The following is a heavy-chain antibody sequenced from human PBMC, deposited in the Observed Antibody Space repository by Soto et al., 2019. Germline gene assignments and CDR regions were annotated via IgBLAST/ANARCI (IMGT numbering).Heavy chain of an antibody. J-gene: IGHJ6*02. D-gene: IGHD4-17*01. V-gene: IGHV3-23*01. CDR3: AKGDRGEYPNYYYGMDV. Sequence: WGSLRLSCAASGFTFSSYAMSWVRQAPGKGLEWVSGISASGGSTYYADSVKGRFTISRDNSKNTMDLQMNSLRAEDTAVYHCAKGDRGEYPNYYYGMDVWGQGTTVTVSS. CDR1: GFTFSSYA. CDR2: ISASGGST.